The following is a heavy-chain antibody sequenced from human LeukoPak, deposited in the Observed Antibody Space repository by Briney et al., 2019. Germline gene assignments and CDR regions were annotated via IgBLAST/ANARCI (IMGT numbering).Heavy chain of an antibody. CDR2: INHSGST. V-gene: IGHV4-34*01. Sequence: PSETLSLTCAVHGGSFSGYYWSWIRQPPGKGLEWIGEINHSGSTNYNPSLKSRVTISVDTSKNQFSLKLSSVTAADTAVYYCASGASRWSGTRDYWGQGTLVTVSS. D-gene: IGHD3-3*01. CDR1: GGSFSGYY. CDR3: ASGASRWSGTRDY. J-gene: IGHJ4*02.